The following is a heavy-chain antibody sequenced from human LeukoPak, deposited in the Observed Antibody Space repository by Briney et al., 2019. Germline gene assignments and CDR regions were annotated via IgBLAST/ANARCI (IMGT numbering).Heavy chain of an antibody. CDR3: ARDIRLRFYHYYYYYMDV. V-gene: IGHV4-34*01. CDR2: INHSGST. D-gene: IGHD3-3*01. CDR1: GWSFSGYY. J-gene: IGHJ6*03. Sequence: PSETLSLTCAVYGWSFSGYYLSWIRQPPGKGLEWIGEINHSGSTNYNPSPKSRVTISVDTYKNQFSLKLSSVTAADTDVYYCARDIRLRFYHYYYYYMDVWGKGTTVTVSS.